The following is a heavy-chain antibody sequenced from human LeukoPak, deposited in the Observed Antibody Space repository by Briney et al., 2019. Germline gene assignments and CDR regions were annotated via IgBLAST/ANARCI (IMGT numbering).Heavy chain of an antibody. CDR3: ARCPHPAYYYYGMDV. J-gene: IGHJ6*02. V-gene: IGHV3-53*01. Sequence: GGSLRLSCAASGFTVSSNYMSWGRQAPGKGLEWVSVIYSGGSTYYADSVKGRFTISRDNSKNTLYLQMNSLRAEDTAVYYCARCPHPAYYYYGMDVWGQGTTVTVSS. CDR2: IYSGGST. CDR1: GFTVSSNY.